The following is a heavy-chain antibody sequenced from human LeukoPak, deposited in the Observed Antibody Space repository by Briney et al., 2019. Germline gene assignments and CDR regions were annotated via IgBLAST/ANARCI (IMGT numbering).Heavy chain of an antibody. CDR2: INPNSGGT. CDR1: GYTFTGYY. D-gene: IGHD3-9*01. V-gene: IGHV1-2*02. J-gene: IGHJ1*01. Sequence: ASVKVSCKASGYTFTGYYMHWVRQAPGQGLEWMGWINPNSGGTNYAQKFQGRVTMTRDTSISTAYMELSRLRSDDTAVYYCARAHATFDWLLPEYFQHRGQGTLVTVSS. CDR3: ARAHATFDWLLPEYFQH.